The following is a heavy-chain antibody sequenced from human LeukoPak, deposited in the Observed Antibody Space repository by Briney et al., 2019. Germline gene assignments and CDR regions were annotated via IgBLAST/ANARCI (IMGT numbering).Heavy chain of an antibody. CDR3: ARIRGLVVVPAAKRANWFDP. D-gene: IGHD2-2*01. V-gene: IGHV4-34*01. J-gene: IGHJ5*02. CDR1: GGSFSGYY. Sequence: PSETLSLTCAVYGGSFSGYYWSWIRHPPGKGLEWIGEINHSGSTNYNPSLKSRVTISVDTSKNQFSLKLSSVTAADTAVYYCARIRGLVVVPAAKRANWFDPWGQGTLVTVSS. CDR2: INHSGST.